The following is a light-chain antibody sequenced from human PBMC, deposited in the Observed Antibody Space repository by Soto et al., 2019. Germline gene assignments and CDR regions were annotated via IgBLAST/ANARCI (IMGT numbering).Light chain of an antibody. CDR3: QQYNNWPRT. CDR1: QSLSSD. J-gene: IGKJ1*01. V-gene: IGKV3-15*01. CDR2: GAS. Sequence: EIVMTQSPATLSVSPGERATLSCRASQSLSSDLAWYQHKPGQAPRLLIYGASTRANGIPARFSGSGSGTEFTLTISSLQSEDFAVYYCQQYNNWPRTFGQGTKVDI.